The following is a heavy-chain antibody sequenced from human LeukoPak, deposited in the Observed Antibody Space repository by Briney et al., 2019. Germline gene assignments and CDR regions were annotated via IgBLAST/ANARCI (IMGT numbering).Heavy chain of an antibody. CDR2: INAGNGNT. Sequence: ASVKVSCKASGYTFTGYYMHWVRQAPGQRLEWMGWINAGNGNTKYSQKFQGRVTITRDTSASTAYMELSSLRSEDTAVYYCANSAHLQGAFDIWGQGTMVTVSS. J-gene: IGHJ3*02. V-gene: IGHV1-3*01. CDR1: GYTFTGYY. CDR3: ANSAHLQGAFDI.